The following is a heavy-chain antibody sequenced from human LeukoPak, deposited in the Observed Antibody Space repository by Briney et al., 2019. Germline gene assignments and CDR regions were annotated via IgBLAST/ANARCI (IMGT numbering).Heavy chain of an antibody. V-gene: IGHV4-38-2*01. D-gene: IGHD3-22*01. CDR2: IYHSGST. J-gene: IGHJ4*02. CDR1: GYSISSGYY. CDR3: ARVDGHAGYYDSSGFLDY. Sequence: PSETLSLTCAVSGYSISSGYYWGWIRQPPGKGLEWIGSIYHSGSTYYNPSLKSRVTISVDTSKNQFSLKLSSVTAADTAVYYCARVDGHAGYYDSSGFLDYWGQGTLVTVSS.